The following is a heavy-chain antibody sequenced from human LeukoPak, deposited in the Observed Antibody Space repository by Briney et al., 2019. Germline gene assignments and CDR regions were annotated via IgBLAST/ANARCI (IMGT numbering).Heavy chain of an antibody. CDR1: GGSISSSSYY. CDR2: IYYSGST. Sequence: SETLSLTCTVSGGSISSSSYYWGWIRQPPGKGLEWIGSIYYSGSTYYNPSLKSRVTISVDTSKNQFSLKLSSVTAADTAVYYCARHVGGRVYWGQGTLVTVSS. V-gene: IGHV4-39*01. J-gene: IGHJ4*02. D-gene: IGHD2-15*01. CDR3: ARHVGGRVY.